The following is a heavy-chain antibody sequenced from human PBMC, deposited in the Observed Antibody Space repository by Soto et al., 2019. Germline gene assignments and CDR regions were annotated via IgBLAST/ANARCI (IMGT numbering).Heavy chain of an antibody. CDR1: VGTFSSSA. J-gene: IGHJ6*02. D-gene: IGHD3-3*01. V-gene: IGHV1-69*13. CDR3: AIPYYDFWSGFPNSTYGMAF. CDR2: IIPIFGTA. Sequence: SAGKLSCKASVGTFSSSALSWVRHAPGQGLEWMGGIIPIFGTANYAQKFQGRVTITADESTSTAYMELSSLRSEDTAVYYCAIPYYDFWSGFPNSTYGMAFWGHGTTVPGSS.